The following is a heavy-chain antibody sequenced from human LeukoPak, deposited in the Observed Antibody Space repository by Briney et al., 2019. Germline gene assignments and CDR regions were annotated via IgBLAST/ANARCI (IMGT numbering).Heavy chain of an antibody. Sequence: SETLSLTCTVSGGSISSYYWSWIRQSPGKGLEWIGYIYYTGSTDYNPSLGSRVTISVDTSKNQFSLKLTSVTAADTAVYYCASNYDFWSGYGEWGQGTLVTVSS. D-gene: IGHD3-3*01. CDR1: GGSISSYY. V-gene: IGHV4-59*01. J-gene: IGHJ4*02. CDR2: IYYTGST. CDR3: ASNYDFWSGYGE.